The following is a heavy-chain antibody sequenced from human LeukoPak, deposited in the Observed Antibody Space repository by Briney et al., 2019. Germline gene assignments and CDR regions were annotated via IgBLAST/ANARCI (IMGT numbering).Heavy chain of an antibody. D-gene: IGHD1-26*01. J-gene: IGHJ4*02. CDR2: ISYDGSNK. CDR1: GFTFSSYG. Sequence: GGSLRPSCAASGFTFSSYGMHWVRQAPGKGLEWVAVISYDGSNKYYADSVKGRFTISRDNSKNTLYLQMNSLRAEDTAVYYCAKPMLGYSGSYSYYFDYWGQGTLVTVSS. V-gene: IGHV3-30*18. CDR3: AKPMLGYSGSYSYYFDY.